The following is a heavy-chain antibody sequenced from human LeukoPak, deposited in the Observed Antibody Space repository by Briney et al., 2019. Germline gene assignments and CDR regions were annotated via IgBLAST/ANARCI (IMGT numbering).Heavy chain of an antibody. CDR1: GFTFSSYA. J-gene: IGHJ4*02. CDR3: AKVYSSSWYTPRFFDY. D-gene: IGHD6-13*01. Sequence: PGGSLRLSCAASGFTFSSYAMSWVRQAPGKGLEWVSAISGSDGSTYYADSVKGRFTISRDNSKNTLYLQMNSLRAEDTAVYYCAKVYSSSWYTPRFFDYWGQGTLVTVSS. V-gene: IGHV3-23*01. CDR2: ISGSDGST.